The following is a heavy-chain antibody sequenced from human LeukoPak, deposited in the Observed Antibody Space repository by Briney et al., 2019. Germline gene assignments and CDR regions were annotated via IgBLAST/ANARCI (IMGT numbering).Heavy chain of an antibody. CDR2: INPNSGGT. V-gene: IGHV1-2*02. Sequence: ASVKVSCKASGYTFTGYYMHWVRQAPGQGLEWMGWINPNSGGTNYAQKFQGRVTMTRDTPISTAYMELSRLRSDDTAVYYCAREGRRYYDSSGYPDYWGQGTLVTVSS. J-gene: IGHJ4*02. D-gene: IGHD3-22*01. CDR1: GYTFTGYY. CDR3: AREGRRYYDSSGYPDY.